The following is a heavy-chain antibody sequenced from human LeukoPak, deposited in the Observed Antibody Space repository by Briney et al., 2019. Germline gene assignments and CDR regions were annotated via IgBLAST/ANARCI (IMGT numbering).Heavy chain of an antibody. CDR3: ARGTSGWYSVFDF. J-gene: IGHJ4*02. CDR1: GYTFTSNH. D-gene: IGHD6-19*01. V-gene: IGHV1-46*01. CDR2: INPSVDST. Sequence: ASVKVSCKASGYTFTSNHMHWVRQAPGQGLEWMGKINPSVDSTSYAQRFQGRVTMTRDTSTSTVYMDLSSLTSEDTAVYYCARGTSGWYSVFDFWGQGTLVTVSS.